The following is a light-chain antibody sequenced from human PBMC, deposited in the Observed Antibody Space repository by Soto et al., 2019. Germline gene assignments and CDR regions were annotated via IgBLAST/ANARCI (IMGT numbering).Light chain of an antibody. J-gene: IGKJ4*01. V-gene: IGKV3D-15*01. CDR1: QSVSNN. CDR3: QQYNNWPPLT. Sequence: EIVMTQSPATLSVSPGERATLSCRASQSVSNNLAWYQQKHGQAPRLLIYGASTRATGIPARFSGSGSGTEFTLTISSLQSEDFAVYYCQQYNNWPPLTFGGGTKVEIK. CDR2: GAS.